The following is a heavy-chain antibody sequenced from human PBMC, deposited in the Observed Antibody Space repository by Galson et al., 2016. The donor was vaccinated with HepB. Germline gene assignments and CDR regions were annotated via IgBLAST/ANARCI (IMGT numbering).Heavy chain of an antibody. CDR2: VSGSGDNT. CDR3: TMISWSTSSGFGF. V-gene: IGHV3-23*01. Sequence: SLRLSCAASGFTFSSYAMSWVRQAPGKGLEWVSAVSGSGDNTYYADSVEGRFTISRDNSRNTVYVQINSLRAEDTAIYYCTMISWSTSSGFGFWGQGTRVTVSS. CDR1: GFTFSSYA. D-gene: IGHD3-22*01. J-gene: IGHJ4*02.